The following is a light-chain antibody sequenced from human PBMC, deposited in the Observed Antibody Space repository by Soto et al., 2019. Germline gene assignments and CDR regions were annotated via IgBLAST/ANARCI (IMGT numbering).Light chain of an antibody. J-gene: IGKJ5*01. CDR1: QSVSSSY. CDR2: SAS. V-gene: IGKV3-20*01. Sequence: DIVLTQSPGTLSLSPGERATLSCRASQSVSSSYLAWYQQKPGQAPRLLIYSASSRATGIPDRFSGSGSGTDLTLTISRLEPEDFALYYCQQYGSSPLTFGQGTRLEIK. CDR3: QQYGSSPLT.